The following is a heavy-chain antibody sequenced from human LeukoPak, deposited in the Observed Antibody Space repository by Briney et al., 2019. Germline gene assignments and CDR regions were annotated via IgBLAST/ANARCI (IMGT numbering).Heavy chain of an antibody. D-gene: IGHD2-21*01. Sequence: GGSLRLSCAASGFTFSSYEMNWVRQAPGKGLEWLSYIVGSGSTTQYADSVRDRFTISRDNDKNAVYLQMNSLRADDTAIYYCVRDRGGAYSGDNLFDPWGQGTLVTVSS. J-gene: IGHJ5*02. CDR3: VRDRGGAYSGDNLFDP. CDR1: GFTFSSYE. CDR2: IVGSGSTT. V-gene: IGHV3-48*03.